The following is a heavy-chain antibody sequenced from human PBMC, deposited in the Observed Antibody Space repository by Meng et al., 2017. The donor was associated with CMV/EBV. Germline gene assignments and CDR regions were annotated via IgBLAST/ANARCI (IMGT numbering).Heavy chain of an antibody. Sequence: GESLKISCAASGFTFSSYDMHWVRQATGKGLEWVSAIGTAGDTYYPGSVKGRFTISRENAKNSLYLQMNSLRAGDTAVYYCARGLKECRSTSCYDDAFDIWGQGTMVTVSS. D-gene: IGHD2-2*01. J-gene: IGHJ3*02. CDR1: GFTFSSYD. V-gene: IGHV3-13*01. CDR2: IGTAGDT. CDR3: ARGLKECRSTSCYDDAFDI.